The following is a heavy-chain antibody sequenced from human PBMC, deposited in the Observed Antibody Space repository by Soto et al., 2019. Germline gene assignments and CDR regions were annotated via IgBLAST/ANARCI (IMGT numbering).Heavy chain of an antibody. CDR2: IDPSDSYT. CDR3: ASFMSGYYRDQYYYYGMDV. D-gene: IGHD3-22*01. V-gene: IGHV5-10-1*01. J-gene: IGHJ6*02. Sequence: GESLKISCKGSGYSFTSYWISWVRQMPGKGLEWMGRIDPSDSYTNYSPSFQGHVTISADKSISTAYLQWSSLKASDTAMYYCASFMSGYYRDQYYYYGMDVWGQGTPVTVSS. CDR1: GYSFTSYW.